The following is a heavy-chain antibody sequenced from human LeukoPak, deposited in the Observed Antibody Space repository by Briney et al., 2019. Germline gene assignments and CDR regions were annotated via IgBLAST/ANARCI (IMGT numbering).Heavy chain of an antibody. D-gene: IGHD3-9*01. CDR3: ARGREYDILTGYDPRDNWFDP. Sequence: SETLSLTCTVSGGSISSSSYYWSWIRQPPGKGLDWIGEINRSRSTNHKPSLKSRVTISVDTSKNQFSLKLSSVTAADTAVYYCARGREYDILTGYDPRDNWFDPWGQGTLVTVSS. CDR2: INRSRST. CDR1: GGSISSSSYY. J-gene: IGHJ5*02. V-gene: IGHV4-39*07.